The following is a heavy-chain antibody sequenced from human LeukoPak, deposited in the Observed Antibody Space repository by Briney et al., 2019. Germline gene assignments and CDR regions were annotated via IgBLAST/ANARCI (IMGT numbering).Heavy chain of an antibody. CDR2: ISSSGSTI. D-gene: IGHD3-22*01. CDR1: GFTFSSYE. J-gene: IGHJ4*02. Sequence: GGSLRLSCAASGFTFSSYEMNWVRQAPGKGLEWVSYISSSGSTIYYADSVKGRFTISRDNAKNSLYLQMNSLRAEDTAVYYCAREGHYDGSGFDYWGQGTLVTVSS. V-gene: IGHV3-48*03. CDR3: AREGHYDGSGFDY.